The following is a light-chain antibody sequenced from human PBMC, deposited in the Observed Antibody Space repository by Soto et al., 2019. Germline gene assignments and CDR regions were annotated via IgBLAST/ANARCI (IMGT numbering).Light chain of an antibody. CDR1: QSVSSY. J-gene: IGKJ1*01. CDR3: QQYGSSPWT. Sequence: EIVLTQSPATLSLSPVARATLSCRASQSVSSYLAWYQQKPGQAPRLLIYDASNRATGIPARFSGSGSGTDFTLTISRLEPEDFAVYYCQQYGSSPWTFGQGTKVDIK. CDR2: DAS. V-gene: IGKV3-11*01.